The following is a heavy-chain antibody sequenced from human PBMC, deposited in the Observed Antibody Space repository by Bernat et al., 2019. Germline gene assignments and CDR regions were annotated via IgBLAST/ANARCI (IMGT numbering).Heavy chain of an antibody. CDR3: ARDSGGPYCSGGSCYSSEDYYYMDV. CDR2: IHHSGST. V-gene: IGHV4-34*01. D-gene: IGHD2-15*01. J-gene: IGHJ6*03. CDR1: GWSFSGYY. Sequence: QVQLQQWGAGLLKPSETLSLTCAVYGWSFSGYYWSWIRQPPGKGLEWLGEIHHSGSTNYNPSLKSRVTISVDTSKNQFSLKLSSVTAADTAVYYCARDSGGPYCSGGSCYSSEDYYYMDVWGKGTTVTVSS.